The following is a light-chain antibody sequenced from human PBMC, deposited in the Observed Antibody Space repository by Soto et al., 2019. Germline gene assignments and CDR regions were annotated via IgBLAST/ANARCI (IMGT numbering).Light chain of an antibody. V-gene: IGLV2-14*01. CDR3: CSYTTSNTRQIV. CDR2: DVS. CDR1: SSDVGGYNY. J-gene: IGLJ1*01. Sequence: QSVLTQPASVSGSPGQSITISCTGTSSDVGGYNYVSWYQQHPGKAPKFMIYDVSNRPSGVSNRFSGSKSGNTASLTISGLQAEDEADYYCCSYTTSNTRQIVFGTGTNSPS.